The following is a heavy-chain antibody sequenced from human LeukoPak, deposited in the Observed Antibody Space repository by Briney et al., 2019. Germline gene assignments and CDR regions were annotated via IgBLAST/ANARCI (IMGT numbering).Heavy chain of an antibody. CDR2: IYYSGST. J-gene: IGHJ4*02. V-gene: IGHV4-59*08. D-gene: IGHD2-2*01. CDR1: GGSISSYY. Sequence: SDTLSLTCTVSGGSISSYYLSWIRQPPGKGLEWMGYIYYSGSTNYNPSLKSRVTISVDTSKNQFSLKLTSVTAADTAVYYCARLGIGVVPSAMLGDYYFDYWGQGTLVTVSS. CDR3: ARLGIGVVPSAMLGDYYFDY.